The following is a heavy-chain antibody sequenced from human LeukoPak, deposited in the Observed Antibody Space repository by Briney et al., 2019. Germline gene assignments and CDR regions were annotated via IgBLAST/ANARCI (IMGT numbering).Heavy chain of an antibody. CDR3: VRYRSGWSSSY. CDR1: GFTVSSNY. J-gene: IGHJ4*02. D-gene: IGHD6-19*01. Sequence: GGSLRLSCAVSGFTVSSNYVSWVRQAPGKGLECVSVIYSGGNTYYADSVKGRFIISRDNSKNTVYLQMNSLRAEDTAVYYCVRYRSGWSSSYWGQGTLVTVSS. CDR2: IYSGGNT. V-gene: IGHV3-53*01.